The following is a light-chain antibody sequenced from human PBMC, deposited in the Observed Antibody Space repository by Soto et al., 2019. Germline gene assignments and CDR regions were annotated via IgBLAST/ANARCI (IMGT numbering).Light chain of an antibody. CDR2: DVS. CDR3: QQSYSTPRT. V-gene: IGKV1-39*01. CDR1: QTITSY. J-gene: IGKJ2*01. Sequence: DIQMTQSPSSLSASVGDRVTISCRASQTITSYINWYQQKPGKAPKLLIFDVSRLQSGVPSRFSGSGSGTDFTLTISSLQPEDFATYYCQQSYSTPRTFGQGTELEIK.